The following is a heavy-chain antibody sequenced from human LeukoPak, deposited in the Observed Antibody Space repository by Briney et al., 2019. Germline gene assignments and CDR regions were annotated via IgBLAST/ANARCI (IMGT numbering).Heavy chain of an antibody. CDR3: AKDRDY. CDR2: ISESGDAT. V-gene: IGHV3-23*01. CDR1: GFTFSSCA. J-gene: IGHJ4*02. Sequence: PGGSLRLSCAASGFTFSSCAMRWVRQAPGKGLEWVSAISESGDATYYADSVRGRFTISRDNSKSTLYLQMNRLRVDDTAIYYCAKDRDYWGQGTLVTVSS.